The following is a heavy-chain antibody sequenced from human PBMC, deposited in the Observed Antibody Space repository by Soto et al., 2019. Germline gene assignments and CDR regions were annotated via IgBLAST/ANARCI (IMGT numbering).Heavy chain of an antibody. CDR2: IWSDGNNR. CDR1: GFMFSNHG. Sequence: QVQLVESGGGVVQPGRSLRLSCAASGFMFSNHGMHWVRQAPGKGLEWVAVIWSDGNNRYYVDSVKGRFTISRDNSKNTVYLQMNSLRAEDTAVYYCVRGDNWNDEASDYWGQGTLVPVSS. J-gene: IGHJ4*02. V-gene: IGHV3-33*01. CDR3: VRGDNWNDEASDY. D-gene: IGHD1-1*01.